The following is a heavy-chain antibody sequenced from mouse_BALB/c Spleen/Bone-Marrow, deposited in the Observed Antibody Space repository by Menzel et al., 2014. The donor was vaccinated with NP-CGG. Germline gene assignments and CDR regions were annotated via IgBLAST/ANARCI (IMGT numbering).Heavy chain of an antibody. J-gene: IGHJ4*01. CDR1: GFNIKDTY. Sequence: EVQLQQSGAELVKPGASVKLFCTASGFNIKDTYMHWVKQRPEQGLEWIGGIDPANGNTKYDPKFQGKATITADTSSNTAYLQLSSLTSEDTAVYYCARWEYYAMDYWGQGTSVTVSS. CDR2: IDPANGNT. CDR3: ARWEYYAMDY. D-gene: IGHD4-1*01. V-gene: IGHV14-3*02.